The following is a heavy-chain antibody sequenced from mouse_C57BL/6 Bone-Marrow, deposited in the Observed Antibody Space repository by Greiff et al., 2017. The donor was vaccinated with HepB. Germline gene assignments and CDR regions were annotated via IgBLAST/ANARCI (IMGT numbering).Heavy chain of an antibody. CDR3: ARMGGDYDWFAY. CDR1: GYTFTSYW. J-gene: IGHJ3*01. D-gene: IGHD2-4*01. CDR2: IHPNSGST. V-gene: IGHV1-64*01. Sequence: VQLQQPGAELVKPGASVKLSCKASGYTFTSYWMHWVKQRPGQGLEWIGMIHPNSGSTNYNEKFKSKATLTVDKSSSTAYMQLSSLTSEDSAVYYCARMGGDYDWFAYWGQGTLVTVSA.